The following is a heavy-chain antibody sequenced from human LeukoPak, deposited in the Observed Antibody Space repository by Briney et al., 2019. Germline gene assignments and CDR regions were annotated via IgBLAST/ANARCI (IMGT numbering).Heavy chain of an antibody. V-gene: IGHV4-59*01. CDR1: GDSISTYY. J-gene: IGHJ3*02. D-gene: IGHD3-10*01. CDR3: ARGPLGDLFSDAFDI. Sequence: SETLSLICIVSGDSISTYYWSWIRQPPGKGLEWIGYVYYTGSTNYNPSLKSRVTISVDTSKNQFSLKLTSVTATDTAVYFCARGPLGDLFSDAFDIWGQGTKVTVSS. CDR2: VYYTGST.